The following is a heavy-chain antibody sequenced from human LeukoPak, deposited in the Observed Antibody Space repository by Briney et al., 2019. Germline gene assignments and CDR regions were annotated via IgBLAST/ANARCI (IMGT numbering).Heavy chain of an antibody. D-gene: IGHD4-17*01. CDR2: IYSGGTT. V-gene: IGHV3-66*02. CDR3: ARGLSTVTQIMTY. Sequence: PGGSLRLSCAASGFTVSSNFMSWVRQAPVKGLEWVSIIYSGGTTYYADSVKGRFTISRDNSKNTLYLQMNNLRTEDTAVYYCARGLSTVTQIMTYWGQGTLVTVSS. CDR1: GFTVSSNF. J-gene: IGHJ4*02.